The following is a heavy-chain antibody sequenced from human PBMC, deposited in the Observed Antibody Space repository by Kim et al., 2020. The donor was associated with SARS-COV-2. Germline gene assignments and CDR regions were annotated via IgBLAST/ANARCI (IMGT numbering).Heavy chain of an antibody. V-gene: IGHV3-23*01. CDR2: ISGSGGST. D-gene: IGHD3-22*01. J-gene: IGHJ6*02. CDR3: AKGGAYDSSGYYYRPGPYYYYYGMDV. Sequence: GGSLRLSCAASGFTFSSYAMSWVRQAPGKGLEWVSAISGSGGSTYYADSVKGRFTISRDNSKNTLYLQMNSLRAEDTAVYYCAKGGAYDSSGYYYRPGPYYYYYGMDVWGQGTTVTVSS. CDR1: GFTFSSYA.